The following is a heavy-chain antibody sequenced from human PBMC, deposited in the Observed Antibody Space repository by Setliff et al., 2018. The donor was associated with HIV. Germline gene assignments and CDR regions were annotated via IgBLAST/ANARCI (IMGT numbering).Heavy chain of an antibody. CDR3: MREATARAGDF. Sequence: PGESLKISCAASGFTFSSYGMHWVRQAPGKGLEWVAVIWYDGDNKRYADSVKGRFTISRDNSKDTLYLQLNSLRPADTAIYYCMREATARAGDFWGQGALVTVSS. CDR1: GFTFSSYG. CDR2: IWYDGDNK. V-gene: IGHV3-33*01. D-gene: IGHD2-21*02. J-gene: IGHJ4*02.